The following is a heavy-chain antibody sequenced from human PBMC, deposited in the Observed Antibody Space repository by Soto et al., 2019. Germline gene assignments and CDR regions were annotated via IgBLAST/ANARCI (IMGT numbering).Heavy chain of an antibody. Sequence: GESLKISCAASGFTFSSYAMHWVRQAPGKGLEWVAVISYDGSNKYYADSVKGRFTISRDNSKNTLYLQMNSLRAEDTAVYYCARDRIAAAHNWFDPWGQGTLVTVSS. J-gene: IGHJ5*02. CDR3: ARDRIAAAHNWFDP. CDR1: GFTFSSYA. CDR2: ISYDGSNK. V-gene: IGHV3-30-3*01. D-gene: IGHD6-13*01.